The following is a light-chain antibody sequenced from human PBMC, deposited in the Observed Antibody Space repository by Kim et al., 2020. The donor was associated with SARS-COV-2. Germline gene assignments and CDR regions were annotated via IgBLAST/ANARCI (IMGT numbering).Light chain of an antibody. V-gene: IGKV1-5*03. Sequence: DIQMTQSPSTLSASVGDRVTITCRASQSISSWLAWYQQKPGKAPKLLIYKASSLESGVPSRFSGSGSGTEFTLTISSLQPDDFASYYCQRYNSYPYSFGPGTKLEI. CDR1: QSISSW. J-gene: IGKJ2*03. CDR3: QRYNSYPYS. CDR2: KAS.